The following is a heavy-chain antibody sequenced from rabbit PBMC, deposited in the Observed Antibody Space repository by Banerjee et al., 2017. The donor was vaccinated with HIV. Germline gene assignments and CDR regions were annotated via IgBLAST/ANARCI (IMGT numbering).Heavy chain of an antibody. Sequence: ESGGDLVKPRASLTLTCKASGLDFSSSYWICWVRQAPGKGLEWIACIDVSSSGSTYYASWAKGRFTVSKTSSTTVTLQMTSLTDADTATYFCARDPAGREDFNLWGPGTLVTVS. J-gene: IGHJ4*01. CDR2: IDVSSSGST. V-gene: IGHV1S45*01. CDR1: GLDFSSSYW. D-gene: IGHD4-2*01. CDR3: ARDPAGREDFNL.